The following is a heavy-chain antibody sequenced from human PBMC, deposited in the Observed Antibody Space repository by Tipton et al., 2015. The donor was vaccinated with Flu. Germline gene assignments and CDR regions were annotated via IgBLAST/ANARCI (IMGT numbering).Heavy chain of an antibody. J-gene: IGHJ4*02. Sequence: TLSLTCTVSGGSISSGIYSWSWIRQPAGKGLEWIGRIYTSGATDYNPSLKSRVTISLDTSKNQFSLELSSVTASDTAVYYCARDGGPLASSWYFDYWGPGTRVTVSS. CDR2: IYTSGAT. V-gene: IGHV4-61*02. CDR3: ARDGGPLASSWYFDY. D-gene: IGHD6-13*01. CDR1: GGSISSGIYS.